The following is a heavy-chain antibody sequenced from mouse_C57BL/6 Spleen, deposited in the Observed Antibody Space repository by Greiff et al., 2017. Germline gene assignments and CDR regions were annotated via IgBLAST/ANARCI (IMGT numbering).Heavy chain of an antibody. D-gene: IGHD1-1*01. CDR2: IYPSDSET. V-gene: IGHV1-61*01. Sequence: QVQLQQPGAELVRPGSSVKLSCKASGYTFTSYWMDWVKQRPGQGLEWIGNIYPSDSETHYNQKFKDKATLTVDKSSSTAYIQLSSLTSEDSAVYYCARDYGRDYWGQGTTLTVSS. J-gene: IGHJ2*01. CDR3: ARDYGRDY. CDR1: GYTFTSYW.